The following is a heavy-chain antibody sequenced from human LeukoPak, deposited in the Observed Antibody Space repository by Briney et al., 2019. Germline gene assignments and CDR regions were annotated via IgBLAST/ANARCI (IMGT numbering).Heavy chain of an antibody. V-gene: IGHV1-69*04. D-gene: IGHD3-16*01. CDR1: GGTFSSYA. J-gene: IGHJ4*02. CDR3: ATDEAGDIDY. CDR2: IIPILGIA. Sequence: GASVKVSCKASGGTFSSYAISWVRQAPGLGLEWMGRIIPILGIANYAQKFQGRVTITADKSTSTAYMELSSLRSEDTAVYYCATDEAGDIDYWGQGTLVTVSS.